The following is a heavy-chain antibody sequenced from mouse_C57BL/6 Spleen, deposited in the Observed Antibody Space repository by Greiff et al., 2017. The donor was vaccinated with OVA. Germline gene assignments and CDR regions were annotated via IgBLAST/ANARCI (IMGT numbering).Heavy chain of an antibody. Sequence: EVNLVESGGGLVKPGGSLKLSCAASGFTFSDYGMHWVRQAPEKGLEWVAYISSGSSTIYYADTVKGRFTISRDNAKNTLFLQMTSLRSEDTAMYYCARGGAYYSSQYYFDYWGQGTTLTVSS. CDR3: ARGGAYYSSQYYFDY. V-gene: IGHV5-17*01. CDR1: GFTFSDYG. D-gene: IGHD2-5*01. J-gene: IGHJ2*01. CDR2: ISSGSSTI.